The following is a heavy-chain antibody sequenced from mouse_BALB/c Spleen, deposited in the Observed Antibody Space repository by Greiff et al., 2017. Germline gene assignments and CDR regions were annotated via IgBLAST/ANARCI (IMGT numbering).Heavy chain of an antibody. CDR2: ISYSGST. Sequence: EVKLVESGPGLVKPSQSLSLTCTVTGFSITSDYAWNWVRQFPGNKLEWMGYISYSGSTSYNPSLKSRISITRDTSKNKFFLQLNSVTTEDTATYYCAREGNYDFDYWGQGTTLTVSS. D-gene: IGHD2-1*01. CDR3: AREGNYDFDY. V-gene: IGHV3-2*02. J-gene: IGHJ2*01. CDR1: GFSITSDYA.